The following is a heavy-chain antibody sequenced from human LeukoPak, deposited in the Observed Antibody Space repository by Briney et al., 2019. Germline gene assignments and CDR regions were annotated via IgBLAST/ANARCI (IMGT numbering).Heavy chain of an antibody. CDR3: ARGPKVIGVSGTWPLDY. D-gene: IGHD6-19*01. V-gene: IGHV3-33*01. J-gene: IGHJ4*02. CDR1: HFAVSHFG. CDR2: IWNDGSSQ. Sequence: PGGSLRLSWVASHFAVSHFGMHWVRQAPSKGLEWVAVIWNDGSSQYYAYSVKGRFTISRDNSQNTVYLQMNSLRAEDTAVYYCARGPKVIGVSGTWPLDYWGQGILVIVSS.